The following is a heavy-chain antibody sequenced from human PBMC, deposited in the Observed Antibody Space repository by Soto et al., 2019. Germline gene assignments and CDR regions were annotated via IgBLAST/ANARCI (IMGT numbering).Heavy chain of an antibody. CDR2: ISAYNGDT. CDR3: ATVATPDSDYYYSGMDV. D-gene: IGHD3-22*01. CDR1: GYTF. V-gene: IGHV1-18*01. Sequence: ASVKVSCKASGYTFISWVRQAPGQGLEWMGWISAYNGDTNYAQKFQGRVTMTTDTSTSTAYLELRSLTSDDTAVYFCATVATPDSDYYYSGMDVWGQGTTVTVSS. J-gene: IGHJ6*02.